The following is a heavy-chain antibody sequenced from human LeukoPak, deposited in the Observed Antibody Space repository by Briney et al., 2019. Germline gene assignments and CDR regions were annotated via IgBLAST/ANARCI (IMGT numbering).Heavy chain of an antibody. D-gene: IGHD2-15*01. J-gene: IGHJ4*02. Sequence: GGSLRLSCAASGFTFSSYSMNWVRQAPGKGLEWVSYISSSSSTIYYADSVKGRFTISRDNAKNTLYLQMNSLRAKDTAVYYCARLPVVVVAATLAYDYWGQGTLVTVSS. V-gene: IGHV3-48*04. CDR1: GFTFSSYS. CDR2: ISSSSSTI. CDR3: ARLPVVVVAATLAYDY.